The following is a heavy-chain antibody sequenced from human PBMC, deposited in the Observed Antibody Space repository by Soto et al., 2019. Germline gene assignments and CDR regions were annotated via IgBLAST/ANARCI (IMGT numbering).Heavy chain of an antibody. D-gene: IGHD5-18*01. V-gene: IGHV2-5*02. J-gene: IGHJ6*02. Sequence: QITLKESGPTLVKPTQTLTLTCTFSGFSLSTSGVGVGWIRQPPGKALEWLALIYWDDDKRYSPSLKSRLTITKDTSKNQVVLTMTNMDPVDTATYYCSHSLGTDTAMVKRGHYYYYYGMDVWGQGTTVTVSS. CDR2: IYWDDDK. CDR1: GFSLSTSGVG. CDR3: SHSLGTDTAMVKRGHYYYYYGMDV.